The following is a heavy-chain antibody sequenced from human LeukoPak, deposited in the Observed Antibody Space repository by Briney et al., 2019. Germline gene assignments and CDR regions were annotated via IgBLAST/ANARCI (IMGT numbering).Heavy chain of an antibody. CDR1: GFTFDDYG. CDR3: AREGALGGYCSSTSCYTFDY. CDR2: INWNGGST. V-gene: IGHV3-20*04. Sequence: GGSLRLSCAASGFTFDDYGMSWVRQAPGKGLEWVSGINWNGGSTGYAHSVKGRFTISRDNAKNSLYLQMNSLRAEDTALYYCAREGALGGYCSSTSCYTFDYWGQGTLVTVSS. J-gene: IGHJ4*02. D-gene: IGHD2-2*02.